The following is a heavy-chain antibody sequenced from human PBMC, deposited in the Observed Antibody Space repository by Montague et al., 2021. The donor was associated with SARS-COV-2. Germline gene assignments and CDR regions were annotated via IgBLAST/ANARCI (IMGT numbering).Heavy chain of an antibody. J-gene: IGHJ4*02. D-gene: IGHD6-13*01. CDR1: GGSISSHY. CDR2: INYSGTT. V-gene: IGHV4-59*04. CDR3: ARHWGIAAAGN. Sequence: SETLSLTCAVSGGSISSHYWSFIRQPPGKGLEWIGAINYSGTTYXNPSLKSRVTISLDTAKNQFSLKMTSVTAADTAVYYCARHWGIAAAGNWGQGTLVTVSS.